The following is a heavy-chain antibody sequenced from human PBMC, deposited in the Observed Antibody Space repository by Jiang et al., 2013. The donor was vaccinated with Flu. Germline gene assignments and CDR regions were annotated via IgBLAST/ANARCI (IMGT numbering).Heavy chain of an antibody. Sequence: AASGFTFSSYAMHWVRQAPGKGLEWVAVISYDGSNKYYADSVKGRFTISRDNSKNTLYLQMNSLRAEDTAVYYCAREELTTVYFDYWGQGTLVTVSS. CDR3: AREELTTVYFDY. V-gene: IGHV3-30-3*01. CDR1: GFTFSSYA. J-gene: IGHJ4*02. D-gene: IGHD4/OR15-4a*01. CDR2: ISYDGSNK.